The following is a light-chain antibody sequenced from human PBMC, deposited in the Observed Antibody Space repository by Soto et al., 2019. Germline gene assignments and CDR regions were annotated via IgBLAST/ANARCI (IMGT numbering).Light chain of an antibody. V-gene: IGKV3D-20*02. Sequence: IVLTLSPGTLSLSPSEIATLSFMASQSVSNNYLAWYQQKPGQAPRLLIYGASNRATGIPDRFSGSGSGTDFTLTISSLEPEDFAVYYCQQRSNWPRTFGQGTKMDI. CDR2: GAS. J-gene: IGKJ1*01. CDR1: QSVSNNY. CDR3: QQRSNWPRT.